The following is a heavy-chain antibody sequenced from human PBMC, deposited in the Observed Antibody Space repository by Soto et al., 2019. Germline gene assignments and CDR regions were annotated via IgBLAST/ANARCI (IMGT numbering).Heavy chain of an antibody. V-gene: IGHV1-18*01. D-gene: IGHD2-15*01. CDR1: GYTFTSYG. CDR3: ARDSADRCSGGSCYWHYYGMDV. J-gene: IGHJ6*02. Sequence: ASVKVSCKASGYTFTSYGISWVRQAPGQGLEWMGWISAYNGNTNYAQKLQGRVTMTTDTSTSTAYMELRSLRSDDTAVYYCARDSADRCSGGSCYWHYYGMDVWG. CDR2: ISAYNGNT.